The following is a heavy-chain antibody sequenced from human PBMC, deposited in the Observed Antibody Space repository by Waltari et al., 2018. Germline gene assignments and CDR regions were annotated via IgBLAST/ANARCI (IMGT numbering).Heavy chain of an antibody. J-gene: IGHJ2*01. CDR2: IYTSGGT. D-gene: IGHD2-15*01. CDR3: ARGGYCSGGSCYRAGYFDL. CDR1: GGSISSGSYY. V-gene: IGHV4-61*02. Sequence: QVQLQESGPGLVKPSQTLSLTCTVSGGSISSGSYYWSWIRQPAGKGLEWIGRIYTSGGTNYNPALKSRVTISVDTSKNQFSLKRSSVTAADTAVYYCARGGYCSGGSCYRAGYFDLWGRGTLVTVSS.